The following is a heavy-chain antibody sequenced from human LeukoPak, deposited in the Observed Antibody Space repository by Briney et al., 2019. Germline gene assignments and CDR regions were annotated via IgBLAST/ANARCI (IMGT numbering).Heavy chain of an antibody. V-gene: IGHV3-33*01. CDR2: IWFVGSKK. CDR1: GFSFNNYG. Sequence: GGSLRLSCAASGFSFNNYGMHWVRQAPGRGLEWVAVIWFVGSKKYYADSVKGRFTISRNNSKNTLYLQMNSLRDEDMAVYYCARDRVTFGRLMYHFDYWSQGTLVTVPS. D-gene: IGHD3-16*01. CDR3: ARDRVTFGRLMYHFDY. J-gene: IGHJ4*01.